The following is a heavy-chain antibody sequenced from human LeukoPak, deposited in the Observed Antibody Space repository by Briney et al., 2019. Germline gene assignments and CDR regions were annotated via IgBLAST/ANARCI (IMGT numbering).Heavy chain of an antibody. CDR3: ARAVAGTPIDY. Sequence: GGSLRLSCAASGFTFSNYEMNWVRQAPGKGLEWVSYISNSGTTIYYTDSVKGRFTISRDNAQNSLYLQMDSLRAEDTAVYYCARAVAGTPIDYWGQGTLVTVSS. J-gene: IGHJ4*02. CDR2: ISNSGTTI. D-gene: IGHD6-19*01. CDR1: GFTFSNYE. V-gene: IGHV3-48*03.